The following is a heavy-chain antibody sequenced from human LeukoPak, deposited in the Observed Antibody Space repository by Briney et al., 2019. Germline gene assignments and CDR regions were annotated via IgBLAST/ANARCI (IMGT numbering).Heavy chain of an antibody. Sequence: ASVKVSCKASGYTLTGYYMHWVRQAPGQGLEWMGWINPNSGGTNYAQKFQGRVTMTRDTSISTAYMELSRLRSDDTAVYYCARVFDILTGFYYYYYGMDVWGQGPRSPSP. J-gene: IGHJ6*02. CDR2: INPNSGGT. D-gene: IGHD3-9*01. V-gene: IGHV1-2*02. CDR1: GYTLTGYY. CDR3: ARVFDILTGFYYYYYGMDV.